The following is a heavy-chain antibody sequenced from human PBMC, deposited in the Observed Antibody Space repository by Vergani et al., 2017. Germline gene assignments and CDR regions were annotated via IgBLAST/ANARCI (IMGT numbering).Heavy chain of an antibody. D-gene: IGHD5-12*01. Sequence: DVQIVESGGGLDQPGGSLRLSCTGSEFILGTYWMTWVRRAPRRGLEWVASIKQDGSEKQYVDSVKGRFTISRDNVRNLVFLEMHDLRVADTAVYYCARELVACTKEIDYWGKGPLVTVSS. CDR2: IKQDGSEK. J-gene: IGHJ4*02. CDR3: ARELVACTKEIDY. CDR1: EFILGTYW. V-gene: IGHV3-7*01.